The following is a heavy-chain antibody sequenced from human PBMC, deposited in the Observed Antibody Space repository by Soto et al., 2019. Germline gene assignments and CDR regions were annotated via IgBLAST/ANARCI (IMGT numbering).Heavy chain of an antibody. D-gene: IGHD5-18*01. CDR1: GYTFTSYY. CDR3: ARDRVTAMDRLDY. V-gene: IGHV1-46*01. Sequence: ASVKVSCKASGYTFTSYYMHWVRQVPGQGLEWMGIINPSGGSTSCAQKFQGRVTMTRDTSTSTVYMELSSLRSEDTAVYYCARDRVTAMDRLDYWGQGTLVTVSS. CDR2: INPSGGST. J-gene: IGHJ4*02.